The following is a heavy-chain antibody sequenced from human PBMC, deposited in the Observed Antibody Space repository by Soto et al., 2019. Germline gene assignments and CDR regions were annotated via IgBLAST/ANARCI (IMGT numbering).Heavy chain of an antibody. CDR1: GGTFSSYA. CDR3: ARWVGITGTTQYRDYYYYYGMDV. CDR2: IIPIFGTA. J-gene: IGHJ6*02. V-gene: IGHV1-69*13. D-gene: IGHD1-7*01. Sequence: GASVKVSCKASGGTFSSYAISCVRQAPGQGLDRMGGIIPIFGTANYAQKFQGRVTITADESTSTAYMELSSLRSEDTAVYYCARWVGITGTTQYRDYYYYYGMDVWGQGTTVTVSS.